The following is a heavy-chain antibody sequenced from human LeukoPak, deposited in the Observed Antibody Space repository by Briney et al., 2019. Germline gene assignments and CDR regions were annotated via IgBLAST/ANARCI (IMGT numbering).Heavy chain of an antibody. V-gene: IGHV3-30-3*01. CDR2: ISYDGSNK. D-gene: IGHD2-2*01. J-gene: IGHJ4*02. CDR3: SRDGRVVVVPAAPAY. Sequence: GGSLRLSCAASGFTFSSYAMHWVRQAPGKGLEWVAVISYDGSNKYYADSVKGRFTISRDNSKNTLYLQMNSLRAEDTAVYYCSRDGRVVVVPAAPAYWGQGTLVTVSS. CDR1: GFTFSSYA.